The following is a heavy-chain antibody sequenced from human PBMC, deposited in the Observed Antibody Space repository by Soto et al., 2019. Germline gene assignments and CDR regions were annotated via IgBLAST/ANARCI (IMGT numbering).Heavy chain of an antibody. D-gene: IGHD3-9*01. Sequence: GGSLRLSCAASGFTFSSYAMHWVRQAPGKGLEWVAVISYDGSNKYYADSVKGRFTISRDNSKNTLYLQMNSLRAEDTAVYYCARDDHNLKTNAFDIWGQGTMVTVSS. CDR1: GFTFSSYA. J-gene: IGHJ3*02. CDR3: ARDDHNLKTNAFDI. CDR2: ISYDGSNK. V-gene: IGHV3-30-3*01.